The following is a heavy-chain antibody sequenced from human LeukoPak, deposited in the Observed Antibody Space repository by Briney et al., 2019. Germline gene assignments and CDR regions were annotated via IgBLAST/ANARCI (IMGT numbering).Heavy chain of an antibody. Sequence: GGSLRLSCAASGFTSSSYGMSWVRQAPGKGLEWVSYISTGSSTMYYADSVKGRFTISRDNAKNSLYLQMNSLRAEDTAVYYCARGGPTVVTRNWFDPWGQGTLVTVSS. CDR1: GFTSSSYG. CDR2: ISTGSSTM. V-gene: IGHV3-48*01. D-gene: IGHD4-23*01. CDR3: ARGGPTVVTRNWFDP. J-gene: IGHJ5*02.